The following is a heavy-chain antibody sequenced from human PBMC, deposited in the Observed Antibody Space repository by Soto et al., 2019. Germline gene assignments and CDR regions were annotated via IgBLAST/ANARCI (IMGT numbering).Heavy chain of an antibody. CDR3: ARGPSGDKVDY. D-gene: IGHD7-27*01. V-gene: IGHV4-30-4*08. CDR2: IYNGGTT. CDR1: DGSIVDLSCR. J-gene: IGHJ4*02. Sequence: NPSETMSLTCTVSDGSIVDLSCRWSRIRQSPDKGLEWIGHIYNGGTTYNNPSLTSRVTISVDTSNNQFSLKLSSVSAADTAVYYCARGPSGDKVDYWGQGTLVTVS.